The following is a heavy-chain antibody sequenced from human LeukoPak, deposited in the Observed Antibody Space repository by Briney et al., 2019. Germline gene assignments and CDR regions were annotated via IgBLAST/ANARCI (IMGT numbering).Heavy chain of an antibody. CDR2: IYYSGST. CDR1: GGSISSYY. Sequence: SETLSLTCTGSGGSISSYYWSWLRQPPGKGVDWIGYIYYSGSTNYNPSLRSRLTISGDTSKNQFSLRLSSVTAADTAVYFCAGSGSGSYYSPWYFDLWGRGTLVTVSS. J-gene: IGHJ2*01. CDR3: AGSGSGSYYSPWYFDL. D-gene: IGHD3-10*01. V-gene: IGHV4-59*01.